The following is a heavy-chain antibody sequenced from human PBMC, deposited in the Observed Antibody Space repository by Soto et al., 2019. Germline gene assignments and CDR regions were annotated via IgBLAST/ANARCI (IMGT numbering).Heavy chain of an antibody. Sequence: GGSLRLSYAAPGFSFSNAWMNWVRQTPGKGLEWVARNKSKADGGTTDYAAPVKGRFTISSDDSKNTLYLQMNSLKTEDTAVYYCTKWSPPYGMDVWGQRTTVTVSS. CDR1: GFSFSNAW. V-gene: IGHV3-15*07. D-gene: IGHD2-8*01. J-gene: IGHJ6*02. CDR3: TKWSPPYGMDV. CDR2: NKSKADGGTT.